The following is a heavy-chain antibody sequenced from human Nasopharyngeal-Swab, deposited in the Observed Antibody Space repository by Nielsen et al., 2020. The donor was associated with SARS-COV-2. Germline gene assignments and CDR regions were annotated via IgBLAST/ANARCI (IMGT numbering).Heavy chain of an antibody. Sequence: ASVNVSCKASGYTFTRHVVTWARQAPGQGLEWMVWISSYTCNTIYAQKLQGRLTISTDTSTSTAYMELRSLRSDDTAVYYCAILAASPNYYYYYYMDVWGKGTTITVSS. CDR2: ISSYTCNT. D-gene: IGHD2-2*01. J-gene: IGHJ6*03. V-gene: IGHV1-18*04. CDR3: AILAASPNYYYYYYMDV. CDR1: GYTFTRHV.